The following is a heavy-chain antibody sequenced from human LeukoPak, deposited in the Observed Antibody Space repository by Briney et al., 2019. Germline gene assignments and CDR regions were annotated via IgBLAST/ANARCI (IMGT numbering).Heavy chain of an antibody. CDR1: GFTISSYA. J-gene: IGHJ4*02. Sequence: SGGSLRLSCAASGFTISSYAMHWVRQAPGKGLEWVAVISYDGSNKYYADSVKGRFTISRDNSKNTLYLQMNSLRAEDTAVYYCARPYYDILTGLRYWGQGTLVTVSS. V-gene: IGHV3-30-3*01. CDR2: ISYDGSNK. CDR3: ARPYYDILTGLRY. D-gene: IGHD3-9*01.